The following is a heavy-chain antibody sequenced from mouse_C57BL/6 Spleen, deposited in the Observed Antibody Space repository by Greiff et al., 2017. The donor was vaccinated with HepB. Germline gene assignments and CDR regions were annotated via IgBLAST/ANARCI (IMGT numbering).Heavy chain of an antibody. V-gene: IGHV14-4*01. CDR3: TTQATSYFDY. D-gene: IGHD3-2*02. Sequence: EVKLMESGAELVRPGASVKLSCTASGFNIKDDYMHWVKQRPEQGLEWIGWIDPENGDTEYASKFQGKATITADTSSNTAYLQLSSLTSEDTAVYYCTTQATSYFDYWGQGTTLTVSS. J-gene: IGHJ2*01. CDR2: IDPENGDT. CDR1: GFNIKDDY.